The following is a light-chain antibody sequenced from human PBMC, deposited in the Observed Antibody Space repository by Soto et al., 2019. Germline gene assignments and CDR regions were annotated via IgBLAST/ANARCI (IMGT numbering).Light chain of an antibody. J-gene: IGKJ4*01. CDR3: QQTNTFLPLT. V-gene: IGKV1-12*01. CDR2: GAS. Sequence: DIQMTQSPSSVSASVGDRVTITCRASQGISNWLAWYQQQPGKAPKLLIYGASSLQSGVPSRFSGGGSGTHLTLIISSLQPEDFATYYCQQTNTFLPLTFGGGTKVAI. CDR1: QGISNW.